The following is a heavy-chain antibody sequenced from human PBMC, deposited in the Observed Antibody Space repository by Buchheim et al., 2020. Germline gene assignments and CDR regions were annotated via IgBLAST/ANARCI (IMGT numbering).Heavy chain of an antibody. CDR1: GFSFSPFG. V-gene: IGHV3-21*01. CDR3: ARDFSGWSRDY. D-gene: IGHD6-19*01. Sequence: DVQLVESGGGLVMPGGSLTLSCVTSGFSFSPFGMTWVRQAPGKGLEWVATVGSGHHTFYAALVEGRFTVSRDNDRSTVYLQLNSLRAEDTAVYFCARDFSGWSRDYWGQGTL. CDR2: VGSGHHT. J-gene: IGHJ4*02.